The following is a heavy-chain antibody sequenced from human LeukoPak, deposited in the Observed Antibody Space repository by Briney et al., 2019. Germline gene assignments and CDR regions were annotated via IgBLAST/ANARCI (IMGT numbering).Heavy chain of an antibody. Sequence: GGSLRLSCAASGVTFSNYAMSWVGQAPGKGLEWVSGISDSGDSTYYADSLKGRFTISRDNSKNTLYLQMNSLRAEDTAIYYCAKTKIVATFFDYWGQGTLVTVSS. J-gene: IGHJ4*02. D-gene: IGHD5-12*01. CDR3: AKTKIVATFFDY. CDR1: GVTFSNYA. V-gene: IGHV3-23*01. CDR2: ISDSGDST.